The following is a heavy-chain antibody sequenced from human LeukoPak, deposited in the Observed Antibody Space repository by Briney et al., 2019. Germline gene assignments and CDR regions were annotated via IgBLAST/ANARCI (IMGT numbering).Heavy chain of an antibody. Sequence: GGSLRLSCAASGFTFSSYSMNWVRQAPGKGLEWVSSISSSSSYIYYADSVKGRFTISRDSAKNSLYLQMNSLRAEDTAVYYCARVAAGTVGFDYWGQGTLVTVSS. CDR3: ARVAAGTVGFDY. D-gene: IGHD6-19*01. J-gene: IGHJ4*02. V-gene: IGHV3-21*01. CDR2: ISSSSSYI. CDR1: GFTFSSYS.